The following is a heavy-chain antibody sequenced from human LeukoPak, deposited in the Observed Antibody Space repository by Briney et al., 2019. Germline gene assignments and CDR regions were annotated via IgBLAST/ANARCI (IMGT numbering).Heavy chain of an antibody. CDR1: GGSISSSSYY. CDR3: ARHLYCSSTSCYQWYFDL. J-gene: IGHJ2*01. D-gene: IGHD2-2*01. CDR2: IYYSGST. V-gene: IGHV4-39*01. Sequence: PSETLSLTCTVSGGSISSSSYYWGWIRQPPGKGLEWIGSIYYSGSTYYNPSLKSRVTISVDTSKNQFSLKLSSVTAADTAVYYCARHLYCSSTSCYQWYFDLWGRGTLVTVSS.